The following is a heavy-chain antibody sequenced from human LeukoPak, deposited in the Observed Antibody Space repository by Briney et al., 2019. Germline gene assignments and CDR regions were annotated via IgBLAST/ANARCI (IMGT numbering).Heavy chain of an antibody. CDR2: IIPIFGTA. V-gene: IGHV1-69*05. CDR3: ARERSGWPQFLQTERRAFDI. J-gene: IGHJ3*02. Sequence: SVKVSCKASGGTFSSYAISWVRQAPGQGLEWMGRIIPIFGTANHAQKFQGRVTITTDESTSTAYMELSSLRSEDTAVYYCARERSGWPQFLQTERRAFDIWGQGTMVTVSS. CDR1: GGTFSSYA. D-gene: IGHD5-24*01.